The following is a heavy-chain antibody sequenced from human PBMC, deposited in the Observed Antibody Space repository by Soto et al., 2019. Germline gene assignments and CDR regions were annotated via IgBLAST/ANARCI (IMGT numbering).Heavy chain of an antibody. Sequence: QVQLVQSGAEVKKPGSSVKVSCKASGGTFSSYPISWVRQAPGQGLEWMGRIIPILGIANYEQKFQGRVTITADKSTSTAYMELRSLRSEDTAGYYCARAEMGDGGVIYWGQGTLVTVSS. D-gene: IGHD2-21*01. CDR3: ARAEMGDGGVIY. J-gene: IGHJ4*02. CDR2: IIPILGIA. V-gene: IGHV1-69*02. CDR1: GGTFSSYP.